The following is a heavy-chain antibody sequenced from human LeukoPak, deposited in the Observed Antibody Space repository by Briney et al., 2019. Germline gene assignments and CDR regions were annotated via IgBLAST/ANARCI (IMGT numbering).Heavy chain of an antibody. CDR3: ASLYGSGKRWVDP. V-gene: IGHV3-7*03. CDR1: GFTFDTYW. CDR2: IKEDGSEK. Sequence: GGFLRLSCVGSGFTFDTYWMSWVRQAPGKGLEWVANIKEDGSEKYYLDSVKGRFTISRDNAKKSLYLEMNSLKTEDTTVYYCASLYGSGKRWVDPWGQGTLVTVSS. D-gene: IGHD3-10*01. J-gene: IGHJ5*02.